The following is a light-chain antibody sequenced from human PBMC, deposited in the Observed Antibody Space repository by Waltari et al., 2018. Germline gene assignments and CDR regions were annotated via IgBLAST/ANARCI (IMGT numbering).Light chain of an antibody. CDR3: QQYDSLTLLT. CDR2: EVS. CDR1: QDISNH. V-gene: IGKV1-33*01. Sequence: DIEMTQSPSSLSASVGEKVTITCRASQDISNHLSWFQQKPGKAPKLLSYEVSKVETGVASRFSGGGSRADFTLIINDVQPEDVATYYCQQYDSLTLLTFGQGTRLE. J-gene: IGKJ5*01.